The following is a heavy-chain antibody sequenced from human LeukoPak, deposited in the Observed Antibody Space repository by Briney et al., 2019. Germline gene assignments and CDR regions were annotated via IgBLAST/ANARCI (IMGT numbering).Heavy chain of an antibody. V-gene: IGHV1-46*01. D-gene: IGHD2-15*01. Sequence: GASVKVSCKASGYTFTDYYMHWVRQAPGQGLEWMGIINPSGGSTSYAQKFQGRVTMTRDTSTSTVYMELSSLRSEDTAVYYCARDLGIVVVVAATPGVDYWGQGTLVTVSS. CDR2: INPSGGST. J-gene: IGHJ4*02. CDR1: GYTFTDYY. CDR3: ARDLGIVVVVAATPGVDY.